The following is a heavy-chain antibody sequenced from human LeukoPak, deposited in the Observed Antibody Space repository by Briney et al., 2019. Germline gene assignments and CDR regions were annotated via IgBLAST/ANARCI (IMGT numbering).Heavy chain of an antibody. Sequence: SETLSLTCAVSGGSISSSNWWNWVRQPPGKGLEGIGEIYHSGSTNYNPSPKSRVTISVDKSKIQFSLKLSSVTAADTAVYYCAREGRRFLEWLLSHDAFDIWGQGTMVTVSS. CDR3: AREGRRFLEWLLSHDAFDI. CDR2: IYHSGST. J-gene: IGHJ3*02. CDR1: GGSISSSNW. D-gene: IGHD3-3*01. V-gene: IGHV4-4*02.